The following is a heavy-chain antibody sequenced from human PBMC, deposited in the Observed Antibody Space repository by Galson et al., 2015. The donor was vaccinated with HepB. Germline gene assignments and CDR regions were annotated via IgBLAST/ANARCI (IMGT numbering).Heavy chain of an antibody. CDR3: ARDEVWYYGMDV. CDR1: GFTFSSYS. Sequence: SLRLSCAASGFTFSSYSMNWVRQAPGKGLEWVSSISSSSSYIYYADSVKGRFTISRDNAKNSLYLQMNSLRAEDTAVYYCARDEVWYYGMDVWGQGTTVTVSS. D-gene: IGHD1-14*01. J-gene: IGHJ6*02. V-gene: IGHV3-21*01. CDR2: ISSSSSYI.